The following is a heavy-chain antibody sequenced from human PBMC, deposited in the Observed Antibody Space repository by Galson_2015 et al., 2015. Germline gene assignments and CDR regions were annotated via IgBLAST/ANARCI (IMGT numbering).Heavy chain of an antibody. CDR3: AKRGLVDYYDIGARGMDV. V-gene: IGHV3-30*18. CDR2: ISYDGSNK. J-gene: IGHJ6*02. CDR1: GFTFSSYG. Sequence: SLRLSCAASGFTFSSYGMHWVRQAPGKGLEWVAVISYDGSNKYYADSVKGRFTISRDNSKNTLYLQMNSLRAEDTAVYYCAKRGLVDYYDIGARGMDVWGQGTTVTVSS. D-gene: IGHD3-22*01.